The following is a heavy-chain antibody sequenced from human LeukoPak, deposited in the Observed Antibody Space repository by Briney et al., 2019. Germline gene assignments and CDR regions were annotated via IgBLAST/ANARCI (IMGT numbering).Heavy chain of an antibody. CDR2: IKSKTDGGTT. D-gene: IGHD6-19*01. CDR3: TTRYVNGWYRDY. J-gene: IGHJ4*02. Sequence: GGSLRLSCAVSGFTFSNAWMSWVRQAPGKGLEWVGRIKSKTDGGTTDYAAPVKGRFTISRDDSKNTLYLQMNSLKTEDTAVYYCTTRYVNGWYRDYWGQGTLVTVSS. V-gene: IGHV3-15*01. CDR1: GFTFSNAW.